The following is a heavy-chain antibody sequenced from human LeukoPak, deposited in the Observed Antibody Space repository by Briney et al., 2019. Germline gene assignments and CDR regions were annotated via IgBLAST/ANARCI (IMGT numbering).Heavy chain of an antibody. CDR1: GFTFSNYW. Sequence: GGSLRLSCAASGFTFSNYWMSWVRQTPGRGLEWVANIKQDGSEKYYVDSVKGRFTISRDNAKNSLYLQMNSLRAEDTAVYYCARVRYFDWSPIDYWGQGTLVTVSS. D-gene: IGHD3-9*01. CDR2: IKQDGSEK. CDR3: ARVRYFDWSPIDY. V-gene: IGHV3-7*04. J-gene: IGHJ4*02.